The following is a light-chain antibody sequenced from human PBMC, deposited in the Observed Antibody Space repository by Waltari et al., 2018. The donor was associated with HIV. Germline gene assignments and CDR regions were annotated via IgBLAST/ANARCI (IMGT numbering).Light chain of an antibody. V-gene: IGLV2-23*02. CDR2: EVT. CDR3: CAFAGLGTYV. Sequence: QSALTQPAAVSGSPGQSITSSCTGTFNDVGGSDLGSWYQQSPGKAPKLMIFEVTKRPSGVSTRFSGSKSGNTASLRISGLQAEDEADYYCCAFAGLGTYVFGTATKVTVL. CDR1: FNDVGGSDL. J-gene: IGLJ1*01.